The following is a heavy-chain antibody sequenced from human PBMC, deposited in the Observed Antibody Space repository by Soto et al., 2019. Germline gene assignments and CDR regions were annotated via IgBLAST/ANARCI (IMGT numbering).Heavy chain of an antibody. D-gene: IGHD3-16*01. J-gene: IGHJ4*02. Sequence: QVPLVQSGAEVKKPGASVKVSCKASGYTFTSYAMHWVRQAPGQRLEWMGWINAGNGNTKYSQKFQGRVTITRETPASTAYVELSSLRSEDTAVYYCARDGVTRGEGAFDYWGQGTLVTVSS. CDR2: INAGNGNT. V-gene: IGHV1-3*01. CDR1: GYTFTSYA. CDR3: ARDGVTRGEGAFDY.